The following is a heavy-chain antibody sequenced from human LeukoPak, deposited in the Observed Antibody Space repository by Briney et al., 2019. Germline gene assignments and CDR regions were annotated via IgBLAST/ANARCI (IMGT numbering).Heavy chain of an antibody. CDR1: GYTFTSYG. CDR3: ARDPAYIVVVPAATNWFDP. D-gene: IGHD2-2*01. Sequence: EASVTVSCKASGYTFTSYGISWVRQAPGQGGEWMGWISAYNGNTNYAQKLQGRVTMTTDTSTSTAYMELRSLRSDDTAVYYCARDPAYIVVVPAATNWFDPWGQGTLVTVSS. CDR2: ISAYNGNT. V-gene: IGHV1-18*01. J-gene: IGHJ5*02.